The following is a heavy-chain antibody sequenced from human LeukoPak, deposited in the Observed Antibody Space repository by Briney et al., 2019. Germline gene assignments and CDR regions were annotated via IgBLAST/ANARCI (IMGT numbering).Heavy chain of an antibody. CDR1: GFTFSSYA. D-gene: IGHD3-22*01. Sequence: VQPGGSLRLSCAASGFTFSSYAMSWVRQAPGKGLEWVSAISGSGGSTYYADSVKGRFTISRDNSKNTLYLQMNSLRAEDTAVYYCAKQGDSSGYQYYYYYMDVWGKGTTVTVSS. J-gene: IGHJ6*03. CDR3: AKQGDSSGYQYYYYYMDV. CDR2: ISGSGGST. V-gene: IGHV3-23*01.